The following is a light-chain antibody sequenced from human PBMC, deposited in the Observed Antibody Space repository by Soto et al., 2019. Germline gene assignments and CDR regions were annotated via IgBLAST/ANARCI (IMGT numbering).Light chain of an antibody. Sequence: QSALTQPASVSGSPGQSITISCTGTSSDVGSDNLVSWYQQHPGKAPKLIIYEGSKRPSGVSNRFSGSKSGNTASLTISGLQAEDEADYYCCSRVFGGGTQLTVL. CDR1: SSDVGSDNL. CDR2: EGS. CDR3: CSRV. J-gene: IGLJ3*02. V-gene: IGLV2-23*01.